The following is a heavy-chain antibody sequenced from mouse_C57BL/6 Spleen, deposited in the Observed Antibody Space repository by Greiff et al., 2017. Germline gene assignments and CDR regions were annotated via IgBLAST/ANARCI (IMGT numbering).Heavy chain of an antibody. CDR2: IYPGSGST. D-gene: IGHD2-1*01. J-gene: IGHJ4*01. Sequence: QVQLQQPGAELVKPGASVKMSCKASGYTFTSYWITWVKQRPGQGLEWIGDIYPGSGSTNYNEKFKSKATLTVDTSSSTAYMQLSSLTSEDSAVYYCARGVDYGNLRGAMDYWGQGTSVTVSS. CDR3: ARGVDYGNLRGAMDY. CDR1: GYTFTSYW. V-gene: IGHV1-55*01.